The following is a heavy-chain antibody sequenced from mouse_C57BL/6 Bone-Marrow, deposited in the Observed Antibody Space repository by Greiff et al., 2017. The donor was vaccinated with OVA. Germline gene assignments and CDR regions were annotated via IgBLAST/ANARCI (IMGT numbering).Heavy chain of an antibody. Sequence: QVQLQQPGAELVRPGSSVKLSCKASGYTFTSYWMHWVKQRPIQGLEWIGNIDPSDSETHYNQKFKDKATLTVDKSSSTAYMQLSSLTSEDSAVYYCAREGDGYSFDYWGQGTTLTVSS. J-gene: IGHJ2*01. D-gene: IGHD2-3*01. CDR3: AREGDGYSFDY. CDR1: GYTFTSYW. CDR2: IDPSDSET. V-gene: IGHV1-52*01.